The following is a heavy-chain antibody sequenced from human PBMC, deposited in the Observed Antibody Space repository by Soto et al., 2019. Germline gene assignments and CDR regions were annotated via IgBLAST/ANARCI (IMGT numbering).Heavy chain of an antibody. CDR1: GYTFTSYG. V-gene: IGHV1-18*01. D-gene: IGHD4-17*01. Sequence: ASVKVSCKASGYTFTSYGISWVRQAPGQGLEWMGWISAYNGNTNYAQKLQGRVTMTTDTSTSTAYMELRSLRSDDTAVYYCARDDPTVTTYYYYYGMDVWGQGTTVTVS. J-gene: IGHJ6*02. CDR2: ISAYNGNT. CDR3: ARDDPTVTTYYYYYGMDV.